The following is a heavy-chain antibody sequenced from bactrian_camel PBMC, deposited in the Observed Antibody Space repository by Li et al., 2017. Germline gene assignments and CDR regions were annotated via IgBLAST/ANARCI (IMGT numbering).Heavy chain of an antibody. CDR3: AAGSDFGF. CDR2: INSVGSGT. Sequence: DVQLVESGGGSVQFGGSLRLSCAASGFTFSNYAMSWVRQAPGKALEWVSAINSVGSGTYYRNSVKGRFTISRDNAESTLYLQMSGLSSEDSARYYCAAGSDFGFWGQGTQVTVS. V-gene: IGHV3S40*01. CDR1: GFTFSNYA. J-gene: IGHJ6*01.